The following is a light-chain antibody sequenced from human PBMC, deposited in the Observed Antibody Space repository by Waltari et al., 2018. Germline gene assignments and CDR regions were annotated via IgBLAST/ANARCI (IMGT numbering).Light chain of an antibody. CDR1: QSISRY. J-gene: IGKJ2*01. V-gene: IGKV1-39*01. CDR3: QQSYTTPVFT. Sequence: DIQMTQSPSSLSASVGDRVAITCRASQSISRYLNWYQQKPGQAPKLLIYSASSLQSGVPSRFSGSGSGTDFTLTISSLQPEDFATYYCQQSYTTPVFTFGQGTKLEIK. CDR2: SAS.